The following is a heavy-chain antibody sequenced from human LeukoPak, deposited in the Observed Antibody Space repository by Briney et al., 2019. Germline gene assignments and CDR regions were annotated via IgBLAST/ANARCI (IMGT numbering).Heavy chain of an antibody. CDR2: INTNTGNP. CDR3: ARSNNDGDYLGVGFDY. J-gene: IGHJ4*02. V-gene: IGHV7-4-1*02. CDR1: GYTFSSYA. D-gene: IGHD4-17*01. Sequence: ASVKVSCKASGYTFSSYAMNWVRQAPGQGLEWMGWINTNTGNPTYAQGFTGRFVFSLDTSVSTAYLQISSLQAEDTAVYYCARSNNDGDYLGVGFDYWGQGALVTVSS.